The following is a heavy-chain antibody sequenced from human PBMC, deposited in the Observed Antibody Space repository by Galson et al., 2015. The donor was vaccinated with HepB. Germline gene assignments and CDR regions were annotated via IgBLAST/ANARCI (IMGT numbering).Heavy chain of an antibody. CDR3: ARGAANGGRPDY. D-gene: IGHD2-8*01. CDR1: GFAFSNYA. J-gene: IGHJ4*02. V-gene: IGHV3-13*01. CDR2: IGTAGDT. Sequence: SLRLSCAASGFAFSNYAMSWVRQAPGKGLEWVSAIGTAGDTYYPGSVKGRFTISRENAKNSLYLQMNSLRAGDTAVYYCARGAANGGRPDYWGQGTLVTVSS.